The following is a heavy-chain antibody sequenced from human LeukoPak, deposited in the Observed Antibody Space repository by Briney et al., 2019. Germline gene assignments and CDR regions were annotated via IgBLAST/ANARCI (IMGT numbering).Heavy chain of an antibody. V-gene: IGHV3-7*01. Sequence: GGSLRLSCAASGFNFGTFWMSWVRQAPGKGLEWVANIKHDGSEEKYVDSVKGRFTISRDNSKNTLYLQMNSLRAEDTAAYYCAKDLHYYGSGIPFDYWGRGTLVTVSS. CDR3: AKDLHYYGSGIPFDY. J-gene: IGHJ4*02. D-gene: IGHD3-10*01. CDR1: GFNFGTFW. CDR2: IKHDGSEE.